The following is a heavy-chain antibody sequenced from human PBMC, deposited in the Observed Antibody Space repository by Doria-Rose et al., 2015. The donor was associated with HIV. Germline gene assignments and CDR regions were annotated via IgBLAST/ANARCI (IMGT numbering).Heavy chain of an antibody. CDR1: GFTFSSFA. J-gene: IGHJ3*02. D-gene: IGHD6-25*01. CDR3: ARDRGYFSSDDTFDI. Sequence: QVQLVQSGGGVVQPGRSLRLSSAASGFTFSSFAMHWVRQAPGKGLEWVAFISYDGSNKYYPDSVKGRFTISRDNSKNTLYLQMNSLRTEDTAVYYCARDRGYFSSDDTFDIWGQGTMVTVSS. CDR2: ISYDGSNK. V-gene: IGHV3-30*04.